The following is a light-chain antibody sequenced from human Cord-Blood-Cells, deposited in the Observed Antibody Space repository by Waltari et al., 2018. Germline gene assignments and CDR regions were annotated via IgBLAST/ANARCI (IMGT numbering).Light chain of an antibody. J-gene: IGLJ2*01. V-gene: IGLV6-57*01. CDR3: QSYDSSNQV. CDR2: EDN. CDR1: SGSIASNY. Sequence: NFMLTQPHSVSESPGKTVTISCTRSSGSIASNYVQWYQQRPGSSPTTVIDEDNQRPSGVPVRFSGSIDSSSNSASLTISGLKTEDEADYYCQSYDSSNQVFGGGTKLTVL.